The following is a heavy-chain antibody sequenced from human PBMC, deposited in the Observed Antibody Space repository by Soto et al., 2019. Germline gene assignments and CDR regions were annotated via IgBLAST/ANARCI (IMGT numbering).Heavy chain of an antibody. CDR1: GGSISSGGYY. J-gene: IGHJ3*02. V-gene: IGHV4-31*03. CDR3: ARDRVYYDSSGYFMNDAFDI. CDR2: IYYSGST. Sequence: SETLSLTCTVSGGSISSGGYYWSWIRQHPGKGLEWIGYIYYSGSTYYNPSLKSRVTISVDTSKNQFSLKLSSVTAADTAVYYCARDRVYYDSSGYFMNDAFDIWGQGTMVTVSS. D-gene: IGHD3-22*01.